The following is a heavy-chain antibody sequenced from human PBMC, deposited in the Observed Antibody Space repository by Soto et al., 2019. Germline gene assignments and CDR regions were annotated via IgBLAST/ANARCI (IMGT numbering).Heavy chain of an antibody. CDR1: GFTFSDHH. J-gene: IGHJ5*02. V-gene: IGHV3-72*01. CDR3: SRDLGS. Sequence: EVQLVESGGGLVQPGGSLRLSCAASGFTFSDHHMDWVRQAPGKGLEWVGRTRNKANSYTTEYAASVKGRFTISRDDSMNSLYLKMNRVKTEDTAVYYGSRDLGSWGQGTLVTVSS. CDR2: TRNKANSYTT.